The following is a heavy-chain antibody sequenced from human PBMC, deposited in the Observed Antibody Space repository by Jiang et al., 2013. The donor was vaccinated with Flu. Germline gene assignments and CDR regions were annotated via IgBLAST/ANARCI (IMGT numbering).Heavy chain of an antibody. V-gene: IGHV1-69*04. D-gene: IGHD3-10*01. CDR2: IIPILGIP. Sequence: GAEVKKPGSSVKVFCKASGGTFSRYTISWVRQAPGQGLEWMGRIIPILGIPNYAQKFQGRVTFTADQSTSTAYMELSSLRSEDTAVYYCAREDGSGSYYNGVHWFDPWGQGTLVTVSS. CDR1: GGTFSRYT. CDR3: AREDGSGSYYNGVHWFDP. J-gene: IGHJ5*02.